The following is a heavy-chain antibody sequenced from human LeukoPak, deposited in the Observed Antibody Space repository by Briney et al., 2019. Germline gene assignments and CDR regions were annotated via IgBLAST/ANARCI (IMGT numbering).Heavy chain of an antibody. V-gene: IGHV3-64*01. Sequence: GGSLRLSCAASGFTFSSYAMHRVRQAPGKGLEYVSAISSNGGSTYYANSVKGRFTISRDNSKNTLYLRMGSLRAEDMAVYYCARAVGRGAFDIWGQGTMVTVSS. D-gene: IGHD3-10*01. CDR3: ARAVGRGAFDI. J-gene: IGHJ3*02. CDR1: GFTFSSYA. CDR2: ISSNGGST.